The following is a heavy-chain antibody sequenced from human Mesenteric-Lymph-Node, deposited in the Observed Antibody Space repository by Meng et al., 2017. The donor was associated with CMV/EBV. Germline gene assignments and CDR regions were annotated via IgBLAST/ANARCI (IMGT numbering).Heavy chain of an antibody. J-gene: IGHJ6*02. CDR3: ARGPPGDYYYGMDV. CDR2: ISGSGGSI. Sequence: GESLKISCAASGLTFSSYGMHWVRQAPGKGLEWVAGISGSGGSIYYADSVKGRFTISRDNAKNSLYLQMNSLRAEDTAVYYCARGPPGDYYYGMDVWGQGTTVTVSS. CDR1: GLTFSSYG. V-gene: IGHV3-48*04.